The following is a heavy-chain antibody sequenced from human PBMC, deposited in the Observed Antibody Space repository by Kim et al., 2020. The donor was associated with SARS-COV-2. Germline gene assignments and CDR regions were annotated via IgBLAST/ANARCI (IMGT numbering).Heavy chain of an antibody. D-gene: IGHD6-13*01. CDR1: GFTFSSYS. CDR2: ISSSSSYI. J-gene: IGHJ4*02. V-gene: IGHV3-21*01. Sequence: GGSLRLSCAASGFTFSSYSMNWVRQAPGKGLEWVSSISSSSSYIYYADSVKGRFTISRDNAKNSLYLQMNSLRAEDTAVYYCARVSSSSWLLDYWGQGTLVTVSS. CDR3: ARVSSSSWLLDY.